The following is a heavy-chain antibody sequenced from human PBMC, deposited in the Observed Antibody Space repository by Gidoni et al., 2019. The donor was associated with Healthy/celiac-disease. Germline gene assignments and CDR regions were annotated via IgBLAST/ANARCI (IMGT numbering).Heavy chain of an antibody. D-gene: IGHD3-22*01. J-gene: IGHJ4*02. CDR1: GFTLSSYA. Sequence: EVQLLESGGGLVQPGGSLRLSCAASGFTLSSYAMSWVRQAPGKGLELVSAISGSGGSTYYADSVKGRFTISRDNSKNTLYLQMNSLRAEDTAVYYCAKDRGHYDSSGNFDYWGQGTLVTVSS. V-gene: IGHV3-23*01. CDR2: ISGSGGST. CDR3: AKDRGHYDSSGNFDY.